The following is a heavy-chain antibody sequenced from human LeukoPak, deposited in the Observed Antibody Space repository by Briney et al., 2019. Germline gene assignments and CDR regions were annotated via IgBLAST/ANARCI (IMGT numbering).Heavy chain of an antibody. J-gene: IGHJ3*02. CDR3: ARAPDIVVVPAAKERSFDI. CDR2: INHSGST. Sequence: SETLSLTCAVYGGSFSGYYWSWIRQPPGKGLEWIGEINHSGSTNYNPSLKSRVTISVDTSKNQFSLKPSSVTAADTAVYYCARAPDIVVVPAAKERSFDIWGQGTMVTVSS. V-gene: IGHV4-34*01. D-gene: IGHD2-2*01. CDR1: GGSFSGYY.